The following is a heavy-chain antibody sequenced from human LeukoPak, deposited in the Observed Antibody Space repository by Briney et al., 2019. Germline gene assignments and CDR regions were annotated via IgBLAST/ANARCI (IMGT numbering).Heavy chain of an antibody. J-gene: IGHJ3*02. CDR2: IIPIFGTA. Sequence: SVKVSCKASGGTFSSYAISWVRQAPGQGLEWMGGIIPIFGTANYAQKFQGRVTITADESTSTAYMELSSLRSEDTAVYYCARGSYYGSGSYYSLNAFDIWGRGTMVTVSS. V-gene: IGHV1-69*13. CDR1: GGTFSSYA. D-gene: IGHD3-10*01. CDR3: ARGSYYGSGSYYSLNAFDI.